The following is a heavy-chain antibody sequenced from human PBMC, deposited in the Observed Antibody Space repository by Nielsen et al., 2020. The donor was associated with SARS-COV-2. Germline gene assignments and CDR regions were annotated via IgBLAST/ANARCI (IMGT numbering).Heavy chain of an antibody. Sequence: GESLKISCAASKFTFNSYAMSWVRQAPGTGLEWVSAISGNGDTTYYADSVKGRFIISRDNSKNTLYLEMNSLRADDTAVYYCANGPGSWDYWGQGTLVTVSS. CDR1: KFTFNSYA. CDR2: ISGNGDTT. D-gene: IGHD1-26*01. CDR3: ANGPGSWDY. J-gene: IGHJ4*02. V-gene: IGHV3-23*01.